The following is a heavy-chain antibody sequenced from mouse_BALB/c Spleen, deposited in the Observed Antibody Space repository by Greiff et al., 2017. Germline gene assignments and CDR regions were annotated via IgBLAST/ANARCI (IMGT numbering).Heavy chain of an antibody. V-gene: IGHV1-54*01. CDR2: INPGSGGT. Sequence: QVQLQQSGAELVRPGTSVKVSCKASGYAFTNYLIEWVKQRPGQGLEWIGVINPGSGGTNYNEKFKGKATLTADKSSSTAYMQLSSMTSDDSAVYFCARLGYFDVWGAGTTVTVSS. J-gene: IGHJ1*01. CDR1: GYAFTNYL. CDR3: ARLGYFDV.